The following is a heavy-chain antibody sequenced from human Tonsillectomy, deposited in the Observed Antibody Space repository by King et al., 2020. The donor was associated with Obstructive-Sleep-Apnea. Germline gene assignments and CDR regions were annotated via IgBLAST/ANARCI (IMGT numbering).Heavy chain of an antibody. CDR3: AKELYGDYFFDM. J-gene: IGHJ4*02. V-gene: IGHV3-23*04. Sequence: VQLVESGGHLVQPGGSLRLSCTVSGLRSSNYAMTWVRQAPGKGLEWVASITKSASGIYYADSVKGRFTISRDNSKKTVYLQMNRLRAEDTAFYYCAKELYGDYFFDMWGQGTLVTVSS. CDR2: ITKSASGI. CDR1: GLRSSNYA. D-gene: IGHD4-17*01.